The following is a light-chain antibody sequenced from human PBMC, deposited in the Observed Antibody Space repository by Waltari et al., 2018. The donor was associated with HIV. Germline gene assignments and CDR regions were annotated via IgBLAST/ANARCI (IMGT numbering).Light chain of an antibody. Sequence: SYVLTQPPSVPVAPGQTARVTCGGHDIGRQRGPWYQKKAGQAPLLVVYDDRDRPSGIPERFSGSNFGSTATLTISRVEAGDEADYYCQVWHRDSEHYVFGTGTKVTVL. J-gene: IGLJ1*01. V-gene: IGLV3-21*02. CDR2: DDR. CDR1: DIGRQR. CDR3: QVWHRDSEHYV.